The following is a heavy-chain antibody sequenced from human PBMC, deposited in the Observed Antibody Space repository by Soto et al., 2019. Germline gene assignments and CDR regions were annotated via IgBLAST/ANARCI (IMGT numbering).Heavy chain of an antibody. J-gene: IGHJ4*02. V-gene: IGHV3-13*01. CDR1: GFTFSGYD. CDR3: ARGTYYDILTGYVYFDY. Sequence: GGSLRLSCAASGFTFSGYDMHWVRHSAGKGLEWVSGIDLSGETYYPDSVKGRFTISRENAKNSVSLQMNSLRAGDTAVYYCARGTYYDILTGYVYFDYWGQGTLVTVSS. D-gene: IGHD3-9*01. CDR2: IDLSGET.